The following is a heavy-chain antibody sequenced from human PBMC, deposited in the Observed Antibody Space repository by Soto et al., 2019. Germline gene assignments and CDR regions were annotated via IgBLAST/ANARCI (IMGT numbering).Heavy chain of an antibody. CDR2: IWYDGSNK. V-gene: IGHV3-33*01. Sequence: GGSLRLSCAASGFTFSSYGMHWVRQAPGKGLEWVAVIWYDGSNKYYADSVKGRFTISRDNSKNTLYLQMNSLRAEDTAVYYCARVYGDYYYYYYMDVWGKGTTVTVSS. J-gene: IGHJ6*03. CDR3: ARVYGDYYYYYYMDV. CDR1: GFTFSSYG. D-gene: IGHD4-17*01.